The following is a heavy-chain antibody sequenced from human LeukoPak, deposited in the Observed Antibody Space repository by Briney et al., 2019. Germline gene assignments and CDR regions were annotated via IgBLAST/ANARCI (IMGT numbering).Heavy chain of an antibody. D-gene: IGHD5-18*01. Sequence: GGSLRLSCAASGFTFSSYAMHWVRQAPGKGLEYVSAISSNGGSTYYANSVKGRFTISRDNSKNTLYLQMGSLRAEDMAVYYCARVSKKLWLDGYYFDSWGQGTLVTVSS. CDR3: ARVSKKLWLDGYYFDS. V-gene: IGHV3-64*01. CDR2: ISSNGGST. J-gene: IGHJ4*02. CDR1: GFTFSSYA.